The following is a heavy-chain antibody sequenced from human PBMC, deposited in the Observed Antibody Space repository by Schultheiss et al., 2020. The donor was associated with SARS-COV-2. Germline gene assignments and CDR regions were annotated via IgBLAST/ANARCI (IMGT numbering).Heavy chain of an antibody. J-gene: IGHJ4*02. CDR2: IHDSGIT. CDR3: ARRRSDGNWYLDT. CDR1: GGSISSYY. Sequence: SETLSLTCTVSGGSISSYYWSWIRQPPGKGLEWIGFIHDSGITNYNPSLKSRVTISVDTSKNQVSLKLTSVIAADTAVYYCARRRSDGNWYLDTWGQGTLVTVSS. D-gene: IGHD4-23*01. V-gene: IGHV4-59*08.